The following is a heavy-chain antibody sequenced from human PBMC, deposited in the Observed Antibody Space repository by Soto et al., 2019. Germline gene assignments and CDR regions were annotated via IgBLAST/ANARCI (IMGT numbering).Heavy chain of an antibody. J-gene: IGHJ4*02. CDR1: GGSISDYQ. V-gene: IGHV4-59*01. CDR3: AWMRGLGEISPYLDY. CDR2: IYYSGRT. D-gene: IGHD3-16*01. Sequence: QVQLQESGPGLVKPSETLSLTCSISGGSISDYQWNWIRQPPGKGLEWLGYIYYSGRTNYNPSLKSRLSISLDTATRQFSLRLRSGTAADTAVYYCAWMRGLGEISPYLDYWGQGALVTVSS.